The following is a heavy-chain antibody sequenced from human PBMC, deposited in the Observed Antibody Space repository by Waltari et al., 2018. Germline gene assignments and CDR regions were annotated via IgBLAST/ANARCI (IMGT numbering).Heavy chain of an antibody. CDR2: MSSSSSYI. V-gene: IGHV3-21*01. J-gene: IGHJ3*02. Sequence: EVQLVESGGGLVKPGGSLRLSCAASGFTFSSYSMNWVRQAQGKGLEWVSSMSSSSSYIYYADSGKGRFTISRDNAKNSLYLQMNSLRAEDTAVYYWARDPGYGDYDGIWGQGTMVTVSS. D-gene: IGHD4-17*01. CDR1: GFTFSSYS. CDR3: ARDPGYGDYDGI.